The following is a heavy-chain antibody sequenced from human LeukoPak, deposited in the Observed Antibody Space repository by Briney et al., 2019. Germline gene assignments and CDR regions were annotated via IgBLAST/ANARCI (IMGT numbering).Heavy chain of an antibody. CDR2: TYYRSKWYN. CDR3: ARDSSDLTGTDDAFDI. D-gene: IGHD1-20*01. J-gene: IGHJ3*02. CDR1: GDSVSSNSAA. Sequence: PSQTLSLTCAISGDSVSSNSAAWNWIRQSPSRGLEWLGRTYYRSKWYNDYAVSVKSRITINPDTSKNQFSLQLNSVTPEDTAVYYCARDSSDLTGTDDAFDIWGQGTMVTVSS. V-gene: IGHV6-1*01.